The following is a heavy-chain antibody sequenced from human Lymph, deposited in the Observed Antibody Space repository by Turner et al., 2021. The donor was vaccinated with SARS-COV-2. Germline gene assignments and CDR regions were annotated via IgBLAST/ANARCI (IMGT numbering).Heavy chain of an antibody. D-gene: IGHD2-2*01. CDR3: ARDSPYCSSTSCYDP. CDR1: GGTFSSYA. V-gene: IGHV1-69*10. J-gene: IGHJ5*02. Sequence: QVQLVQSGAEVKKPGSSVKVSCKASGGTFSSYAITWVRQAPGPGLEWKGGIIPILAIANYAQKFQGRVTITADKSTITAYMELSSLRSEDTAVYYCARDSPYCSSTSCYDPWGQGTLVTVSS. CDR2: IIPILAIA.